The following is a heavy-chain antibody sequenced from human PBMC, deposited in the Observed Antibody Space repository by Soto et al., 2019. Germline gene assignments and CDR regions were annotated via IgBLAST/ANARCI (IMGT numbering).Heavy chain of an antibody. CDR2: IGKSGDT. J-gene: IGHJ4*02. CDR3: ARAPYYYDSRGYYAY. CDR1: GFTFSSYD. D-gene: IGHD3-22*01. V-gene: IGHV3-13*04. Sequence: GVSLRLSCAASGFTFSSYDMHWVRQATGKGLEWVSAIGKSGDTYYSDSVKGRFTISRENAKNSLYLQMDSLRAGDTAVYFCARAPYYYDSRGYYAYWGQGTLVTVSS.